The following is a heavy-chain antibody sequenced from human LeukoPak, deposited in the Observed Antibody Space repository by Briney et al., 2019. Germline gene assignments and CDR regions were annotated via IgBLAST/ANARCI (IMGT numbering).Heavy chain of an antibody. CDR1: EFTFSSYA. V-gene: IGHV3-23*01. CDR3: AKIRSYDPAFDI. Sequence: GGSLRLSCAASEFTFSSYAMTWVRQAPGKGLEWVSALSSSGATTYYADSVKGRFTISRDNSKKTLYLQMSSLRAEDTAVYYCAKIRSYDPAFDIWGQGTMVTVSS. D-gene: IGHD1-26*01. CDR2: LSSSGATT. J-gene: IGHJ3*02.